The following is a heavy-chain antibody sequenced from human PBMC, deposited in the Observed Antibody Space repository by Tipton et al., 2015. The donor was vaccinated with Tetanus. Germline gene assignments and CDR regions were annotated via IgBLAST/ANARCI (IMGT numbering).Heavy chain of an antibody. D-gene: IGHD3-10*01. Sequence: TLSLTCAVSGGSIDSGDYSWSWIRQPPGKGLEWIGNIYQSGKIYYNPSLKGRVTISGDTSKNLFSLTSVTASDTAVYYCARPEASGRARGFDIWGQGAKVTVSP. CDR2: IYQSGKI. J-gene: IGHJ3*02. CDR1: GGSIDSGDYS. CDR3: ARPEASGRARGFDI. V-gene: IGHV4-30-2*03.